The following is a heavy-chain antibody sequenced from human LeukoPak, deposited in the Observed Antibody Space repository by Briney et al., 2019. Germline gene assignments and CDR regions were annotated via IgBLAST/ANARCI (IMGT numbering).Heavy chain of an antibody. V-gene: IGHV3-64*01. D-gene: IGHD1-1*01. CDR3: VSRYNYGRFLAY. J-gene: IGHJ4*02. CDR2: ISSYGDTT. CDR1: GFTFTGYA. Sequence: GRCLRLSCAASGFTFTGYAMRGARQAPREGLEYVSAISSYGDTTTYAHSVKGRSTISRDNSKSTLSLQIGSLRANDMAVYYCVSRYNYGRFLAYCGQGTLVTVSS.